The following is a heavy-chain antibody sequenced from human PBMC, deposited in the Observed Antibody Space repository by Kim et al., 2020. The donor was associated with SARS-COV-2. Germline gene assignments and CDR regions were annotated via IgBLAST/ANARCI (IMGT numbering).Heavy chain of an antibody. D-gene: IGHD5-18*01. Sequence: YNQSLKSRVTISVDTSNNQFSLKLSSVTVADTAVYYCARRTRRYSYGYFDYWGQGTLVTVSS. V-gene: IGHV4-39*01. CDR3: ARRTRRYSYGYFDY. J-gene: IGHJ4*02.